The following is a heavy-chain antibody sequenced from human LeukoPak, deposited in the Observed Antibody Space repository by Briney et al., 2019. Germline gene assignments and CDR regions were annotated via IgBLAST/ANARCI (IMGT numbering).Heavy chain of an antibody. J-gene: IGHJ5*02. CDR2: IWYDGSNK. V-gene: IGHV3-33*01. CDR3: ARDGSGSYGWFDP. Sequence: GGSLRLSCAASGFTFSSYGMHWVRQAPGKGLEWVAVIWYDGSNKYYADSVKGRFTISRDNSKNTLYLQMNSLRAEDTAVYYCARDGSGSYGWFDPRGQGTLVTVSS. CDR1: GFTFSSYG. D-gene: IGHD1-26*01.